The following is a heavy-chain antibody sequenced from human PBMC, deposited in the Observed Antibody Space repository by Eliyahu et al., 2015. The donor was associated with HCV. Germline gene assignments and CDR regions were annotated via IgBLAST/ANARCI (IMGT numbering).Heavy chain of an antibody. J-gene: IGHJ4*02. D-gene: IGHD1-26*01. CDR2: IIPILGIA. CDR1: GGTFSSYA. V-gene: IGHV1-69*04. CDR3: ARDQMVVGASRGRAGY. Sequence: EVKKPGSSVKVSCKASGGTFSSYAISWVRQAPGXGLEWMGXIIPILGIANYAQKFQGRVTITADKSTSTAYMELSXPRSEDTGVYXXARDQMVVGASRGRAGYWGQGTLVTVSS.